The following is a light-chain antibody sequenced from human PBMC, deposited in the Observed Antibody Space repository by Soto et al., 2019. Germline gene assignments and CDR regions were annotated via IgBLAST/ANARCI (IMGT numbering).Light chain of an antibody. CDR1: QTITSNY. Sequence: EIALTQSAGTLSLSPGERATLSCRASQTITSNYLAWYQQKTGQAPRLLIYIASSRASGIPDMSSGSGSATDFTLTISKVEPEDFAVYYYQREGSSLITFGQGTLLEIK. J-gene: IGKJ5*01. CDR3: QREGSSLIT. CDR2: IAS. V-gene: IGKV3-20*01.